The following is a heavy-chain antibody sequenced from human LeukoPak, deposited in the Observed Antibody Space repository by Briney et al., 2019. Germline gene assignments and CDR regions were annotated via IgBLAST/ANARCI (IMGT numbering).Heavy chain of an antibody. Sequence: PGGSLRLSCAASGFTFSSYAMHWVRQAPGKGLEWVAVISYDGSNKYYADSVKGRFTISRDNSKNTLYLQMNSLRAEDMAVYYCARGSRGDCSSTSCLIDYWGQGTLVTVSS. J-gene: IGHJ4*02. CDR2: ISYDGSNK. CDR1: GFTFSSYA. D-gene: IGHD2-2*01. CDR3: ARGSRGDCSSTSCLIDY. V-gene: IGHV3-30*01.